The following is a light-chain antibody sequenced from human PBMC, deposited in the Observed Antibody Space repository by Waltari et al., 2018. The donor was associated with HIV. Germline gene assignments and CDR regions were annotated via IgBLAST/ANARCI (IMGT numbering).Light chain of an antibody. V-gene: IGLV1-47*01. CDR3: AAWDDSLSGQV. Sequence: QSVLTQPPSASGTPGQRVTISSSGSSSHIGSNYVYWYQQLPGTAPKLLIYRNNQRPSGVPDRFSGSKSGTSASLAISGLRSEDEADYYCAAWDDSLSGQVFGGGTKLTVL. J-gene: IGLJ3*02. CDR1: SSHIGSNY. CDR2: RNN.